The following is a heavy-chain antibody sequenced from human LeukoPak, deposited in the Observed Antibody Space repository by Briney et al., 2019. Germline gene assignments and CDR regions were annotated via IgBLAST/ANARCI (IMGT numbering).Heavy chain of an antibody. CDR1: GGTFSSYA. D-gene: IGHD2-2*01. V-gene: IGHV1-69*06. Sequence: GASVKVSCKASGGTFSSYAISWVRQAPGQGLEWMGGIIPIFGTANYAQKFQGRVTITADKSTSTAYMELSSLRSEDTAVYYCARGPRSRGYCSSTSCYYYYYMDVWGKGTTVTVSS. CDR2: IIPIFGTA. J-gene: IGHJ6*03. CDR3: ARGPRSRGYCSSTSCYYYYYMDV.